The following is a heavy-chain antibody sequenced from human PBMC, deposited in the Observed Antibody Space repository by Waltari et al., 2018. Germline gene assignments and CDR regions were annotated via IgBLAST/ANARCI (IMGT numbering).Heavy chain of an antibody. CDR2: IIPIFGTP. J-gene: IGHJ4*02. Sequence: QVQLVQSGAEVTKPGSSLKFSCKASGCTFSSYAMPWLRPAPGQGLEWMGGIIPIFGTPNYAQKFQGRVTITTDESTNTAYMELNSLTAEDTAIYYCAGGYCSAGSCPYGYWGQGTLVTVSS. V-gene: IGHV1-69*05. D-gene: IGHD2-15*01. CDR3: AGGYCSAGSCPYGY. CDR1: GCTFSSYA.